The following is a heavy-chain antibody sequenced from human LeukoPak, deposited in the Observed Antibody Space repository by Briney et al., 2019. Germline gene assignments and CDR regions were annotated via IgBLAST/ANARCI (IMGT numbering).Heavy chain of an antibody. CDR1: GYTFTSYD. CDR3: AREIGPRQLHLWGSAFDY. Sequence: ASVKVSCKASGYTFTSYDINWVRQATGQGLEWMEWMNLNSGNTGSAQKFQGRVTMTRNTSISTAYMELSSLRSEDTAVFYCAREIGPRQLHLWGSAFDYWGQGTLVTVSS. CDR2: MNLNSGNT. D-gene: IGHD5-18*01. J-gene: IGHJ4*02. V-gene: IGHV1-8*01.